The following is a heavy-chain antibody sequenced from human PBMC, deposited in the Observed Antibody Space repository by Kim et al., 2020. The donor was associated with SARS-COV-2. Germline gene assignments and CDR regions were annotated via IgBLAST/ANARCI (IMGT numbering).Heavy chain of an antibody. CDR1: GFTFSSYW. Sequence: GGSLRLSCAASGFTFSSYWMSWVRQAPGKGLEWVANIKQDGSEKYYVDSVKGRFTISRDNAKNSLYLQMNSLRAEDTAVYYCASELWNYYGSGSYSIWGQGTLVTVSS. CDR2: IKQDGSEK. V-gene: IGHV3-7*03. CDR3: ASELWNYYGSGSYSI. J-gene: IGHJ4*02. D-gene: IGHD3-10*01.